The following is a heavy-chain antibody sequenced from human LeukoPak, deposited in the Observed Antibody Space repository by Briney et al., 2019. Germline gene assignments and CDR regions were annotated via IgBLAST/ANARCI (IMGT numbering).Heavy chain of an antibody. CDR3: AREANDIHYTFDY. CDR2: MNPNSGNT. Sequence: ASVKVSCKASGYTFTSYDINWVRQATGQGLEWMGWMNPNSGNTGYAQKFQGRVTMTRNTSISTAYMELSSLRSEDTAVYYCAREANDIHYTFDYWGQGTLVTVSS. V-gene: IGHV1-8*01. CDR1: GYTFTSYD. J-gene: IGHJ4*02. D-gene: IGHD1-1*01.